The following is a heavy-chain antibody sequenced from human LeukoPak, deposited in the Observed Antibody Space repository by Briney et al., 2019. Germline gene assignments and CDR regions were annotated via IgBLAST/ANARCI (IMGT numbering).Heavy chain of an antibody. CDR2: IIPILGIA. CDR1: GGTFSSYA. V-gene: IGHV1-69*04. D-gene: IGHD3-22*01. J-gene: IGHJ4*02. CDR3: ARAGPYYYDSSGYSDDY. Sequence: SVKVSCKASGGTFSSYAISWVRQAPGQGLEWMGRIIPILGIANYAQKFQGRVTITADKSTSTAYMELSSLRSEDTAVYYCARAGPYYYDSSGYSDDYWGQGILVTVSS.